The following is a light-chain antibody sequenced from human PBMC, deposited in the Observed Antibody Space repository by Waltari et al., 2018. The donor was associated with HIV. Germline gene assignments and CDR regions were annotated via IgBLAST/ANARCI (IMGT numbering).Light chain of an antibody. CDR1: QSVSSY. V-gene: IGKV3-11*01. J-gene: IGKJ4*01. CDR3: QQRNNWPSFS. Sequence: EVVLTQSPATLSLSQGNTATLSCRASQSVSSYLAWYQQKPGQAPRLLIYDASNRATGIPPRFSGSGSGTDFTLTISSLEPEDFAVYYCQQRNNWPSFSFGGGTKVEIK. CDR2: DAS.